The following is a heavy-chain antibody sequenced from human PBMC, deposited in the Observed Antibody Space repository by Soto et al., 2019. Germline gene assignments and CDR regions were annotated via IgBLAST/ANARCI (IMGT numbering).Heavy chain of an antibody. Sequence: QVRLVQSGAEVKRPGSSVKVSCTSSGGTFNTYAISWVRQAPGQGLVWMGGIIPLFGSVNYAQILQGSVILPTNASTSTPYMELRGLISEDTAIYYCARTRIAVPPDFSGDQLAYYLYFFDVCGLGTTVTVSS. CDR3: ARTRIAVPPDFSGDQLAYYLYFFDV. D-gene: IGHD6-6*01. CDR2: IIPLFGSV. CDR1: GGTFNTYA. J-gene: IGHJ6*02. V-gene: IGHV1-69*01.